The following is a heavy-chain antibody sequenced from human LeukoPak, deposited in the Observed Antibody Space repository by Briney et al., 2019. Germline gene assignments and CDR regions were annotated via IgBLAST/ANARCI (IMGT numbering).Heavy chain of an antibody. J-gene: IGHJ4*02. V-gene: IGHV4-31*03. CDR2: IDYSGST. CDR3: AIDGASSGSHQHY. D-gene: IGHD3-10*01. Sequence: SETLSLTCTVSGGSISSGGYYWSWIRQLPRKGLEWIGYIDYSGSTYYNPSLKSRVIMSVDTSKNQFSLKLSSVTAADTAVYYCAIDGASSGSHQHYWGQGTLVTVSS. CDR1: GGSISSGGYY.